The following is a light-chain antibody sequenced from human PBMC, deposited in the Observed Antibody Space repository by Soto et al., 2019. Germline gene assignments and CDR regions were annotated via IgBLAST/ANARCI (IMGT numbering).Light chain of an antibody. Sequence: DIPMTQSPSSLSASVGDRVTITCQASQDISNYLNWYQQKPGKAPKLLIYDASNLETGVPSRFSGSGSGTDFTFTISSLQPEDIATYYCKQYDNLPPGFGPGTKVDIK. J-gene: IGKJ3*01. V-gene: IGKV1-33*01. CDR3: KQYDNLPPG. CDR1: QDISNY. CDR2: DAS.